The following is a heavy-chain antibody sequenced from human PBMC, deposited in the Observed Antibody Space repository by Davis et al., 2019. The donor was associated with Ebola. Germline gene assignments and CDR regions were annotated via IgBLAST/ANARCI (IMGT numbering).Heavy chain of an antibody. J-gene: IGHJ4*02. CDR2: ISRSGSTI. V-gene: IGHV3-48*04. CDR3: VREKYSGTMSYYFDS. Sequence: PGGSLRLSCAASQFTFSDYTMNWVRQAPGKGLEWVSYISRSGSTIYYADSVKGRFTISRDNAKNSLYLQMNSLRAEDTAVYYCVREKYSGTMSYYFDSWGQGTLVTVSS. CDR1: QFTFSDYT. D-gene: IGHD1-26*01.